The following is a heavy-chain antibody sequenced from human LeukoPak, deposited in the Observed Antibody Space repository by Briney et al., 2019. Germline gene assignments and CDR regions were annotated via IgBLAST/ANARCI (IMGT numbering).Heavy chain of an antibody. CDR1: GYTFTSYG. Sequence: GASVKVSCKASGYTFTSYGISWVRQAPGQGLEWMGWISAYNGNTNYAQKLQGRGTMTTDTSTSTAYMELRSLRSDDTAVYYCARGRRITMVRETIDAFDIWGQGTMVTVSS. D-gene: IGHD3-10*01. J-gene: IGHJ3*02. CDR2: ISAYNGNT. V-gene: IGHV1-18*01. CDR3: ARGRRITMVRETIDAFDI.